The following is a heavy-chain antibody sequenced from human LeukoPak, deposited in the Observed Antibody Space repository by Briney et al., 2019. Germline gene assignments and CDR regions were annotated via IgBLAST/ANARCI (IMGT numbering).Heavy chain of an antibody. CDR2: IYYSGST. CDR1: GGSISSYY. J-gene: IGHJ4*02. Sequence: SETLSLTCTVSGGSISSYYWSWIRQPPGKGLEWIGYIYYSGSTNFNPSLKSRVTMSVDTSKNQFSLKLSSVTAADTAVYYCARENTGTAIDYWGQGTLVTVSS. V-gene: IGHV4-59*01. CDR3: ARENTGTAIDY. D-gene: IGHD5-18*01.